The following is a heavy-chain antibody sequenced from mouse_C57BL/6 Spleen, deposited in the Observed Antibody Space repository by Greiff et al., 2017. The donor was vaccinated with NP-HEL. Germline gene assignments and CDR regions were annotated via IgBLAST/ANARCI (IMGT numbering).Heavy chain of an antibody. CDR1: GYTFTSYW. V-gene: IGHV1-7*01. CDR3: ARVGDSYGSRGAWFAY. D-gene: IGHD1-1*01. J-gene: IGHJ3*01. Sequence: QVQLQQSGAELAKPGASVKLSCKASGYTFTSYWMHWVKQRPGQGLEWIGYINPSSGYTKYNQKFKDKATLTADQSSSTAYMQLYSQTYEDSAVYYGARVGDSYGSRGAWFAYWGHGTLVTVSA. CDR2: INPSSGYT.